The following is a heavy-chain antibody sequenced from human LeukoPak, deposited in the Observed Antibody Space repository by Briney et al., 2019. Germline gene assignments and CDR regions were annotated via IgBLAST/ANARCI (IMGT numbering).Heavy chain of an antibody. J-gene: IGHJ4*02. Sequence: GGSLRLSCAASGFTFSSYAMTWVRQAPGKGLEWVSGITRGGGTYYADSVKGRFTISRDNSKNTLYLQMSSLRAEDTAVYYCVRGITTPDCWGQGTLITVSS. CDR3: VRGITTPDC. V-gene: IGHV3-23*01. D-gene: IGHD3-3*01. CDR1: GFTFSSYA. CDR2: ITRGGGT.